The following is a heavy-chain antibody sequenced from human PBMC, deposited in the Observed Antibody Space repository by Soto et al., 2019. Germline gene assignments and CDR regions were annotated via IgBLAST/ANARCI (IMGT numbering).Heavy chain of an antibody. J-gene: IGHJ6*02. Sequence: VASVKVSCKASGYTFTSYAMHWVRQAPGQRLEWMGWINAGNGNTKYSQKFQGRVTITRDTSASTAYMELSSLRSDDTAIYFCARGGYYDSSGSRNYHYYGMNVWGQGTTVTV. CDR1: GYTFTSYA. D-gene: IGHD3-22*01. CDR3: ARGGYYDSSGSRNYHYYGMNV. V-gene: IGHV1-3*01. CDR2: INAGNGNT.